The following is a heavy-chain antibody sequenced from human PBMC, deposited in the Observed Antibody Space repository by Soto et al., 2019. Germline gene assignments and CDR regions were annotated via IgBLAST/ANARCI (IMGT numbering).Heavy chain of an antibody. D-gene: IGHD5-18*01. V-gene: IGHV1-18*04. CDR2: ISAYNGNT. CDR3: ARAGYSYAYGRIDY. Sequence: ASVNVSVKASGYTFTSYCISWVRQAPGQGLELMGWISAYNGNTNYAQKLQGRVTMTTDTSTSTAYMELRSLRSDDTAVYYCARAGYSYAYGRIDYWGQGTLVPVSS. CDR1: GYTFTSYC. J-gene: IGHJ4*02.